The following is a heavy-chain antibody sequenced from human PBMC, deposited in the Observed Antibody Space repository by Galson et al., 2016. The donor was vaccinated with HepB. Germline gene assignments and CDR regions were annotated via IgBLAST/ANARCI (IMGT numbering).Heavy chain of an antibody. CDR1: GFTFITYW. D-gene: IGHD4-11*01. V-gene: IGHV3-74*01. J-gene: IGHJ4*02. Sequence: SLRLSCATSGFTFITYWMHWVRQPPGKGLVWVSRINGDGSRTRYADSVKGRFTISRDNAKTTLYLQMDSLRADDTAVYYCARDVESNELDYWGQGTLVTVSP. CDR2: INGDGSRT. CDR3: ARDVESNELDY.